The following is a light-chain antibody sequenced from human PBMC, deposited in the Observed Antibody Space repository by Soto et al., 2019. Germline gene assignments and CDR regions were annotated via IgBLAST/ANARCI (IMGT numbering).Light chain of an antibody. Sequence: AIQMTQSPSSLSASVGDRVTITCRASQDIRNDLGWHQQKPGKAPKLLIYAASSLQTGVPSRFSGSGSGTDFTLTISSLLPDDFATYYCQQYNRYWTFGQGTKVDIK. CDR1: QDIRND. CDR3: QQYNRYWT. V-gene: IGKV1-6*01. J-gene: IGKJ1*01. CDR2: AAS.